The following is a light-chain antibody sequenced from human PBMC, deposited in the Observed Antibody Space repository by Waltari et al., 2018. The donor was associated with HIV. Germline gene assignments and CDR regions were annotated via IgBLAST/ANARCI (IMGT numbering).Light chain of an antibody. V-gene: IGLV2-8*01. Sequence: QSALTQPPSASGSPGQSVAISCTGTSSDIGAYIFVSWYQQQPGSAPKLIIFEVTKRPTGVPDRFSGSKSGNTASLTVSGLLPEDDADYYCSSYAGSNRFVVFGGGTRLTVL. CDR3: SSYAGSNRFVV. CDR2: EVT. CDR1: SSDIGAYIF. J-gene: IGLJ2*01.